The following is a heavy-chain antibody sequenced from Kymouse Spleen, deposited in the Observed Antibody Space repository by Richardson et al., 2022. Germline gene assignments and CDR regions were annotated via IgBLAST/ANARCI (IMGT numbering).Heavy chain of an antibody. CDR2: ISSSSSTI. V-gene: IGHV3-48*02. CDR1: GFTFSSYS. D-gene: IGHD6-6*01. CDR3: AKYSSSGLLLLRYGR. J-gene: IGHJ6*02. Sequence: EVQLVESGGGLVQPGGSLRLSCAASGFTFSSYSMNWVRQAPGKGLEWVSYISSSSSTIYYADSVKGRFTISRDNAKNSLYLQMNSLRDEDTAVYYCAKYSSSGLLLLRYGRLGPRDHGHRLL.